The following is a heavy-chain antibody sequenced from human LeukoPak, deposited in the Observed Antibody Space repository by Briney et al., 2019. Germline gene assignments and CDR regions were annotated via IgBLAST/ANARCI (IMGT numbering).Heavy chain of an antibody. J-gene: IGHJ3*02. CDR2: IYYSGST. D-gene: IGHD6-6*01. CDR1: GGSISSYY. CDR3: ARRASIAARRGHDAFDI. Sequence: SETLSLTCTVSGGSISSYYWSWIRQPPGKGREWIGDIYYSGSTYYNPSLKSRVTISVDTSKNQFSLKLSSVTAADTAVYYCARRASIAARRGHDAFDIWGQGTMVTVSS. V-gene: IGHV4-59*04.